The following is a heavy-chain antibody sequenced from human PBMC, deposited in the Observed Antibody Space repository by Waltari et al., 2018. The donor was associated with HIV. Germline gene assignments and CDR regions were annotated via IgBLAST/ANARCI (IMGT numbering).Heavy chain of an antibody. Sequence: QVQLQESGPGLVSPSATLSLTCTVSGGSIASYYWSWIRQPPGKELEWIGYIHYSGSANYDPSLNVRVTVSVDTSKHQFALRLSSVTAADTAVYYWATLMVYAPRSHYYGMDVWGQGPTVIVSS. CDR1: GGSIASYY. V-gene: IGHV4-59*01. D-gene: IGHD2-8*01. CDR2: IHYSGSA. J-gene: IGHJ6*02. CDR3: ATLMVYAPRSHYYGMDV.